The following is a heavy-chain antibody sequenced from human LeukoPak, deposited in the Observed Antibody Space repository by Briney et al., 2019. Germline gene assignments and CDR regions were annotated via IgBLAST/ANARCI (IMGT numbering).Heavy chain of an antibody. V-gene: IGHV3-21*01. D-gene: IGHD2-2*01. J-gene: IGHJ4*02. CDR1: GFTFSSYS. Sequence: GVSLRLSCAASGFTFSSYSMSWVRQAPGKGLEWVSSISSSSSYIYYAVAVKGRFTISRDNAKNSLYLQMNSLRAEDTAVYYCARGSSSCFDYWGQGTLVTVSS. CDR3: ARGSSSCFDY. CDR2: ISSSSSYI.